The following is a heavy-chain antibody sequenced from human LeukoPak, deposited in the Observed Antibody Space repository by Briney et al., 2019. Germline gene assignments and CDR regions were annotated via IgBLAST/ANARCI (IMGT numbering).Heavy chain of an antibody. Sequence: GASVTVSCKASGYTFTDYYMHWVRQAPGQGFEWMGWINPNDGDTNYAQKFQGRVTMTRDTSISTAHMEVSRLRSDDTDVYYCARANFLYCSSSTCLFDYWGQGTLVTVSS. V-gene: IGHV1-2*02. D-gene: IGHD2-2*01. J-gene: IGHJ4*02. CDR2: INPNDGDT. CDR1: GYTFTDYY. CDR3: ARANFLYCSSSTCLFDY.